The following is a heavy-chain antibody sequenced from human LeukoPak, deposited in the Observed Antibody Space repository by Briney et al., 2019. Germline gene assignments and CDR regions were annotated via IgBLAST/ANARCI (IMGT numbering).Heavy chain of an antibody. D-gene: IGHD1-1*01. J-gene: IGHJ3*02. V-gene: IGHV4-34*01. CDR3: ARDISENYNYSHDRNAFDI. CDR1: GGSFSVNY. Sequence: PSETLSLTCAVYGGSFSVNYWSWIRQTPGKGLEWIGEINHSGSTNYNPSLKSRVTISVDTSKNQVSLKLSSVTAADTGVYFCARDISENYNYSHDRNAFDIWGQGTMVTVSS. CDR2: INHSGST.